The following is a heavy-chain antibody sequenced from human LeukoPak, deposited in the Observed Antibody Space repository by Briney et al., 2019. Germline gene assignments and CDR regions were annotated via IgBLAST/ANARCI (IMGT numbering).Heavy chain of an antibody. D-gene: IGHD2-15*01. J-gene: IGHJ5*02. V-gene: IGHV1-24*01. Sequence: AASVKVSCKVSGYTLTELSMHWVRQAPGKGLEWMGGFDPEDGETIYAQKFQGRVTMTEDTSTVTAYMELSSLRSEDTAVYYCATDRQLGYCSGGSCSLFDPWGQGTLVTVSS. CDR2: FDPEDGET. CDR1: GYTLTELS. CDR3: ATDRQLGYCSGGSCSLFDP.